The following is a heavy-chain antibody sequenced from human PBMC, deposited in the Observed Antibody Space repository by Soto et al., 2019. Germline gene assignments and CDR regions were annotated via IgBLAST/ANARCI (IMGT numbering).Heavy chain of an antibody. CDR3: ARGIVGANLFDY. Sequence: VQLVESGGGLIKPGGSLRLSCAASGFTFSSYAMHWVRQAPGKGLEWVAVISYDGSNKYYADSVKGRFTISRDNSKNTLYLQMNSLRAEDTAVYYCARGIVGANLFDYWGQGTLVTVSS. CDR2: ISYDGSNK. CDR1: GFTFSSYA. V-gene: IGHV3-30-3*01. D-gene: IGHD1-26*01. J-gene: IGHJ4*02.